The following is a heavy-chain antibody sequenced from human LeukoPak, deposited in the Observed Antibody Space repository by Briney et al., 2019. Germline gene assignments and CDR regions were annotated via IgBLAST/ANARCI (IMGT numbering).Heavy chain of an antibody. Sequence: GGSLRLSCAASGFTFDDYAMHWVRQAPGKGLEWVSGINWNSGSIGYADSVKGRFTISRDNANNSLYLQINSLRAEDTALYYCAKDGRFLAQNYYYYYIDVWGNGTTVTVSS. D-gene: IGHD3-3*01. V-gene: IGHV3-9*01. CDR3: AKDGRFLAQNYYYYYIDV. CDR1: GFTFDDYA. CDR2: INWNSGSI. J-gene: IGHJ6*03.